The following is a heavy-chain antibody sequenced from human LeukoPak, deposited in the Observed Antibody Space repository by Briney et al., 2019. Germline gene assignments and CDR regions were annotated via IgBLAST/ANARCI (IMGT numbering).Heavy chain of an antibody. CDR1: GGSISSGSYF. D-gene: IGHD5-24*01. CDR3: ASGRLPIEMVFYYGMDV. V-gene: IGHV4-31*03. Sequence: PSQTLSLTCTVSGGSISSGSYFWSWIRQHPGKGLEWIRYIYHSGSTSYSPSLKSRVTISVDTSKNQFSLKLSSVTAADTAVYYCASGRLPIEMVFYYGMDVWGQGTRVTVSS. CDR2: IYHSGST. J-gene: IGHJ6*02.